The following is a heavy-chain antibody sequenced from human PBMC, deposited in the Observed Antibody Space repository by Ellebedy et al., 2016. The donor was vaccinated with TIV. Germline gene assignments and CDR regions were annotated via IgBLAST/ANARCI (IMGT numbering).Heavy chain of an antibody. CDR1: GGSISSGGYY. J-gene: IGHJ2*01. Sequence: SETLSLXCTVSGGSISSGGYYWSWIRQHPGKGLEWIGYIYYSGSTYYNPSLKSRVTISVDTSKNQFSLKLSSVTAADTAVYYCASTTTVRGYFDLWGRGTLVTVSS. CDR2: IYYSGST. CDR3: ASTTTVRGYFDL. D-gene: IGHD4-17*01. V-gene: IGHV4-31*03.